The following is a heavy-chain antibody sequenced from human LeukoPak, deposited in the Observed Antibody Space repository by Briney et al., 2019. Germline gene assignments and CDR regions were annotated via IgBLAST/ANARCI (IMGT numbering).Heavy chain of an antibody. V-gene: IGHV4-59*01. CDR3: TRNYDSSGYTTFGY. Sequence: PSETLSLTCTVSGGSISTYYWSWIRQPPGKGLEWIGHIYYSGSTIYNPSLKSRVTIAVDTSKNHFSLKLSSVTAADTAVYYCTRNYDSSGYTTFGYWGRGTLVTVSS. CDR2: IYYSGST. J-gene: IGHJ4*02. D-gene: IGHD3-22*01. CDR1: GGSISTYY.